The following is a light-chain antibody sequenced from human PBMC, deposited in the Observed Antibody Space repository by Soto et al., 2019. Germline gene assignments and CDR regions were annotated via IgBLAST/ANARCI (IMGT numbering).Light chain of an antibody. CDR2: DTT. V-gene: IGLV7-46*01. Sequence: QAVVTQEPSLAVSPGGTVTLTCVSSTGAVTSGHYPYWFQQKPGQAPRTLIYDTTNRHSWTPARFSGSLLGGKAALTLSGAQPEDEAEYYCLLSYNGPYVFGTGTKVTVL. CDR3: LLSYNGPYV. J-gene: IGLJ1*01. CDR1: TGAVTSGHY.